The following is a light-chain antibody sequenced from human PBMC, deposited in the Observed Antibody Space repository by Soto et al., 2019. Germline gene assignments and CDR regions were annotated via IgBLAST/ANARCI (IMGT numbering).Light chain of an antibody. CDR3: QQYSDSSGA. Sequence: EIVLTQSPGTLSLSTGARALLSCRASQSLSSSFLAWYQQKPGQAPRLLIYSSSNRATGIPDRCSGGGSGTDFTLTISSLQPDDFATYYCQQYSDSSGAFGQGTKVDI. J-gene: IGKJ1*01. CDR1: QSLSSSF. CDR2: SSS. V-gene: IGKV3-20*01.